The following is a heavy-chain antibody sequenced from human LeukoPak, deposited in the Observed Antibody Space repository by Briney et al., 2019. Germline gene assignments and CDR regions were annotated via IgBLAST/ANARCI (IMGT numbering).Heavy chain of an antibody. Sequence: PSETLSLTCAVSGASITNDNWWSWVRQTPGKGLEWIGEIYHSGSTSYNPSLKNRVTISVDTSKNQFSLKLSSVTAADTAVYYCAREGCSSTSCYGYYFDYWGQGTLVTVSS. CDR1: GASITNDNW. CDR2: IYHSGST. D-gene: IGHD2-2*01. J-gene: IGHJ4*02. CDR3: AREGCSSTSCYGYYFDY. V-gene: IGHV4-4*02.